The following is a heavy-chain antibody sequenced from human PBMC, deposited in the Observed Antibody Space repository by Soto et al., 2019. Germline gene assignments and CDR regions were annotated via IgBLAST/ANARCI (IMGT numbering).Heavy chain of an antibody. Sequence: ASVKVSFKASGYTFTGYYMHWLRQAPGQGLEWMGWINPNSGGTNYAQKFQGWVTMTRDTSISTAYMELSRLRSDDTAVYYCARAGDFWSGYYPRDYYYYYGMDVWGQGTMVTVSS. J-gene: IGHJ6*02. V-gene: IGHV1-2*04. CDR3: ARAGDFWSGYYPRDYYYYYGMDV. D-gene: IGHD3-3*01. CDR1: GYTFTGYY. CDR2: INPNSGGT.